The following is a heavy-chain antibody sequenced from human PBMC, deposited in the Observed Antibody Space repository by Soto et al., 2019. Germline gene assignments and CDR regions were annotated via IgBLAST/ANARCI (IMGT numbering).Heavy chain of an antibody. CDR2: ISSSSSYI. J-gene: IGHJ4*02. D-gene: IGHD3-10*01. Sequence: GGSLRLSCAASGFTFSSYSMNWVRQAPGKGLEWVSSISSSSSYIYYADSVKGRFTISRDNAKNSLYLQMNSLRAEDTAVYYCAREKYGSGSYYFDYWGQGTLVTVSS. CDR1: GFTFSSYS. V-gene: IGHV3-21*01. CDR3: AREKYGSGSYYFDY.